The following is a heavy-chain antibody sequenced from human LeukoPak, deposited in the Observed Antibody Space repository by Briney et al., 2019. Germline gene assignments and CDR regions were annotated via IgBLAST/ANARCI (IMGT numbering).Heavy chain of an antibody. Sequence: SETLSLTCTVSGASISSYYWSWIRQPPGKGLEWIGYIYTSETTNFNPALKSRVTISVDTSKNQFSLKLSSVTAADTAVYYCARHLTGDRGYFDLWGRGTLVTVSS. CDR3: ARHLTGDRGYFDL. V-gene: IGHV4-4*09. J-gene: IGHJ2*01. D-gene: IGHD3-9*01. CDR2: IYTSETT. CDR1: GASISSYY.